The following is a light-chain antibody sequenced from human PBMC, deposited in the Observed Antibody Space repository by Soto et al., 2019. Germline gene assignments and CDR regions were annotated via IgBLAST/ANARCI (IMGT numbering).Light chain of an antibody. CDR3: QQYASSQT. V-gene: IGKV3-20*01. J-gene: IGKJ4*01. Sequence: EIVLTQSPGSLSLSPGERATLSCRASQSVSSSYLAWYQQKPGQAPRLHIYGASSRATGIPDRFSGSGSGTDFTLTVSRLEPEDFAVYYCQQYASSQTFGGGTKVEIK. CDR2: GAS. CDR1: QSVSSSY.